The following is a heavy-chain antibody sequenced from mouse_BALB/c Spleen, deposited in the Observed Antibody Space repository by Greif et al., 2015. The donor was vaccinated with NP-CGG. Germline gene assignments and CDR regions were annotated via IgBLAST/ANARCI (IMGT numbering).Heavy chain of an antibody. Sequence: EVNVVESGGGLVQPGGSRKLSCAASGFTFSSFGMHWVRQAPEKGLEWVAYISSGSSTIYYADTVKGRFTISRDNPKNTLFLQMTSLRSEDTAMYYCARGGLGPGFAYWGQGTLVTVSA. D-gene: IGHD4-1*01. CDR3: ARGGLGPGFAY. CDR2: ISSGSSTI. V-gene: IGHV5-17*02. CDR1: GFTFSSFG. J-gene: IGHJ3*01.